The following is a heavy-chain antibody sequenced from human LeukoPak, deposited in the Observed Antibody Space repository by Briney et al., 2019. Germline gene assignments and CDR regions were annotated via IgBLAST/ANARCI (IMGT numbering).Heavy chain of an antibody. CDR3: ARGKKYNSGCFYFDY. Sequence: SETLSLTCTVSGGSISSSSYYWGWIRQPPGKGLEWIGHIYYSGSTSYNPSLKSRVTISVDTSKNQFSLKVNSVIAADTAVYYCARGKKYNSGCFYFDYWGQGALVTVSS. D-gene: IGHD6-19*01. CDR1: GGSISSSSYY. J-gene: IGHJ4*02. V-gene: IGHV4-39*01. CDR2: IYYSGST.